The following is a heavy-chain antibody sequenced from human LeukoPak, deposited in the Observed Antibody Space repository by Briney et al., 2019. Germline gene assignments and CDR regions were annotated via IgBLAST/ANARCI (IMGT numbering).Heavy chain of an antibody. J-gene: IGHJ5*02. D-gene: IGHD3-3*01. V-gene: IGHV1-3*01. Sequence: ASVKVSCKASGYTFTSYAMHWVRQAPGQRLEWMGWINAGNGNTKYSQKFQGRVTITRDTSASTAYMELSSLRSEDTAVYYCARGANYDFWSGYWSYNCFAPWGQGTLVTVSS. CDR3: ARGANYDFWSGYWSYNCFAP. CDR1: GYTFTSYA. CDR2: INAGNGNT.